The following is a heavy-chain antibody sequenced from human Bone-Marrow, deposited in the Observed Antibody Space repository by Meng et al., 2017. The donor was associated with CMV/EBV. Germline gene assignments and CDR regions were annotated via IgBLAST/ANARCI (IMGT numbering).Heavy chain of an antibody. CDR3: AKVHYYDSSGPVGMGVDY. CDR1: GFTFSRYW. Sequence: GESLKISCKGSGFTFSRYWMSWVRQAPGKGLEWVANIRQDEGAKFYMDSVRGRFTISRDNSKNTLYLQMNSLRAEDTAVYYCAKVHYYDSSGPVGMGVDYWGQGTLVTVDS. D-gene: IGHD3-22*01. J-gene: IGHJ4*02. CDR2: IRQDEGAK. V-gene: IGHV3-7*03.